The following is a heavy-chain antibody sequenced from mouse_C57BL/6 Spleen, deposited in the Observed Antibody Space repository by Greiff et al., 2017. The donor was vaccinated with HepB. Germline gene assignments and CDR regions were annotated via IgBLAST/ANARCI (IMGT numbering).Heavy chain of an antibody. V-gene: IGHV1-39*01. J-gene: IGHJ3*01. CDR1: GYSFTDYN. D-gene: IGHD1-1*01. Sequence: EVQLQQSGPELVKPGASVKISCKASGYSFTDYNMNWVKQSNGKSLEWIGVINPNYGTTSYNQKFKGKATLTVDQSSSTAYMQLNSLTSEDSAVYYCARSLGTTVKGAWFAYWGQGTLVTVSA. CDR2: INPNYGTT. CDR3: ARSLGTTVKGAWFAY.